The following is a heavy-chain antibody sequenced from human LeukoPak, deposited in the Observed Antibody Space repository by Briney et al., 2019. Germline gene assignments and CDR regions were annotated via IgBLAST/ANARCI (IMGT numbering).Heavy chain of an antibody. Sequence: GGSLRLSCAASGFTFSSYWMSWVRQAPGKGLEWVANIKQDGSEKYYVDSVKGRFTISRDNAKNSLYLQMNSLRAEDTALYYCARDRSLGYCTNGVCSDAFDSWGQGTMVTVSS. CDR2: IKQDGSEK. CDR3: ARDRSLGYCTNGVCSDAFDS. V-gene: IGHV3-7*03. D-gene: IGHD2-8*01. CDR1: GFTFSSYW. J-gene: IGHJ3*02.